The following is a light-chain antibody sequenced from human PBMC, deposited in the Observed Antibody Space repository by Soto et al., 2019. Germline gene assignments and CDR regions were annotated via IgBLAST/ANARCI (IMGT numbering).Light chain of an antibody. Sequence: QSVLTQPPSVSGSPGQSVTISCTGTSSDVGAYNRVSWYQQTPGTAPKVSIYEVSNRPSGVPDRFSGSKSGNTASLTISGLQAEDEADYYCSSYTSSSTLIFGGGTKLTVL. J-gene: IGLJ2*01. V-gene: IGLV2-18*02. CDR3: SSYTSSSTLI. CDR2: EVS. CDR1: SSDVGAYNR.